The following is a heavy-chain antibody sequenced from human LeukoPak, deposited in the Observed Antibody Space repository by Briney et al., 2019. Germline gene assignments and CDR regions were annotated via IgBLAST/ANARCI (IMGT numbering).Heavy chain of an antibody. CDR3: ARDSGTTGEVKFDP. V-gene: IGHV4-34*11. J-gene: IGHJ5*02. D-gene: IGHD3-10*01. CDR1: GGSFSGYY. CDR2: IYYSGST. Sequence: SETLSLTCAVYGGSFSGYYWSWIRQPPGKGLEWIGSIYYSGSTYYNPSLKSRVSMSVDTSKNQFSLKLSSVTAAGTAVYYCARDSGTTGEVKFDPWGQGTLVTVSS.